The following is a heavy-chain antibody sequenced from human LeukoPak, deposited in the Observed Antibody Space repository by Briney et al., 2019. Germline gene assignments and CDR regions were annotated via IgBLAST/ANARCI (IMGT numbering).Heavy chain of an antibody. D-gene: IGHD2-21*01. CDR3: AARGLLGAFDI. Sequence: GVSLTLPCAACGFIFSSYWVLWLRPARGMGGAWVSSISGSGGSTYYADSVKVRFTISRDNSKNTLYLQMNSLRAEDTAVYYCAARGLLGAFDIWGQGTMVTVSS. V-gene: IGHV3-23*01. CDR1: GFIFSSYW. J-gene: IGHJ3*02. CDR2: ISGSGGST.